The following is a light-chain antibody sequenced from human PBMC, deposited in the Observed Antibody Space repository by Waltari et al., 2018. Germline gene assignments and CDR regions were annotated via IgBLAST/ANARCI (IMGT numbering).Light chain of an antibody. CDR3: QQYKDLPRT. Sequence: DIQMTQSPSSMSASVGDRVSITCQASQDISIYLSWYQQKPGKAPKVLIYDASNLETGVPSRFTGSRSGTDFTLTISSLQPEDIATYYCQQYKDLPRTFGQGTKVEI. J-gene: IGKJ1*01. CDR1: QDISIY. V-gene: IGKV1-33*01. CDR2: DAS.